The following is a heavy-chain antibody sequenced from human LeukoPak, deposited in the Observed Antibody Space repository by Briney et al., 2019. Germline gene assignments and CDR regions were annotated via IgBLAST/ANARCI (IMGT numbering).Heavy chain of an antibody. CDR2: IYPGDSDT. CDR3: ARLYYGSGSLYYFDY. J-gene: IGHJ4*02. CDR1: GYSFTSYW. Sequence: GESLKISCKGSGYSFTSYWIGWVRQMPGKGLEWMGIIYPGDSDTRYSPSFQGQVTISADKSTSTAYLQWSSLEASDTAMYYCARLYYGSGSLYYFDYWGQGTLVTVSS. V-gene: IGHV5-51*01. D-gene: IGHD3-10*01.